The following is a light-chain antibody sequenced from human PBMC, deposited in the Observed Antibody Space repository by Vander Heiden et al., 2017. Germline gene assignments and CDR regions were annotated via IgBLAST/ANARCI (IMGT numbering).Light chain of an antibody. Sequence: EIVMTQSPATLSVSPGERATLSCRASQSVSSNLEWYQQKPGQAPRLLIYGASNSANGIPDRFSGSGYGTEFTRTSSSRQSEDFAVYYGQQDNTLWTFGEGTKVEIK. V-gene: IGKV3-15*01. J-gene: IGKJ1*01. CDR1: QSVSSN. CDR2: GAS. CDR3: QQDNTLWT.